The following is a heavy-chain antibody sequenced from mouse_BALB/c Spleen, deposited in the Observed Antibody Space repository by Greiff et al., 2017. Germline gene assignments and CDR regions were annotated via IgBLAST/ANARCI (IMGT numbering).Heavy chain of an antibody. Sequence: VQLVESGPGLVAPSQSLSITCTVSGFSLTSYGVHWVRQPPGQGLEWLGVIWAGGSTNYNSALMSRLSISKDNSKSQVFLKMNSLQTDDTAMYYCARDRDGYYDAMDYWGQGTSVTVSS. V-gene: IGHV2-9*02. CDR3: ARDRDGYYDAMDY. D-gene: IGHD2-3*01. J-gene: IGHJ4*01. CDR1: GFSLTSYG. CDR2: IWAGGST.